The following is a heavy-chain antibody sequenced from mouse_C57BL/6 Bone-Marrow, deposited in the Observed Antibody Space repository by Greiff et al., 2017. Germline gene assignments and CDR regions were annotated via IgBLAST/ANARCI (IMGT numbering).Heavy chain of an antibody. J-gene: IGHJ3*01. CDR3: ARNWDVGAY. CDR2: IDPSDSYT. V-gene: IGHV1-50*01. Sequence: VQLQQPGAELVKPGASVKLSCKASGYTFTSYWMQWVKQRPGQGLEWIGEIDPSDSYTNYNQKFKGKATLTVDTSSSTAYMQLSSLTSEDSAVYYCARNWDVGAYWGQGTLVTVSA. D-gene: IGHD4-1*01. CDR1: GYTFTSYW.